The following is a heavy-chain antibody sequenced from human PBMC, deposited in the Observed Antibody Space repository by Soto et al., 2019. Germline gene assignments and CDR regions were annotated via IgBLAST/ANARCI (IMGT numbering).Heavy chain of an antibody. D-gene: IGHD2-2*01. Sequence: SETLSLTCIVCGGSINSYYWIWIRQPPGKGLEWIGNIYYTGSTNYNPSLKSRVTISVDTSKNQFSLKLSSVTAADTAVYYCARGRGFCSSSSCRGYFDYWGQGTLVTVSS. J-gene: IGHJ4*02. CDR3: ARGRGFCSSSSCRGYFDY. CDR2: IYYTGST. V-gene: IGHV4-59*13. CDR1: GGSINSYY.